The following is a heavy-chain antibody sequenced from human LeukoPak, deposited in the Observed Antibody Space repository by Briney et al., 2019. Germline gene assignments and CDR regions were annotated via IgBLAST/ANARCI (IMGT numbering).Heavy chain of an antibody. CDR2: INHSGST. Sequence: SETLSLTCAVSGGSISSGGYSWSWIRQPPGKGLEWIGYINHSGSTYYNPSLKSRVTISVDRSKNQFSLKLSSVTAADTAVYYCARTNSDPYFDYWGQGTLVTVSS. V-gene: IGHV4-30-2*01. D-gene: IGHD3-10*01. J-gene: IGHJ4*02. CDR1: GGSISSGGYS. CDR3: ARTNSDPYFDY.